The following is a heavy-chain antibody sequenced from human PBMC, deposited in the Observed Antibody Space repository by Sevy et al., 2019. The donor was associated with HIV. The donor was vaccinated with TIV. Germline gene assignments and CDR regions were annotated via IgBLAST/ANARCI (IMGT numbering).Heavy chain of an antibody. CDR2: FDPEDGET. Sequence: ASMKVSCKVSGYTLTELSMHWVRQAPGKGLEWMATFDPEDGETIYAQKFQGRVTMTEDTSTDTAYMELSSLRSEDTAVYYCSTTRDYYDSSGYPFDYWGQGTLVTVSS. J-gene: IGHJ4*02. CDR1: GYTLTELS. D-gene: IGHD3-22*01. CDR3: STTRDYYDSSGYPFDY. V-gene: IGHV1-24*01.